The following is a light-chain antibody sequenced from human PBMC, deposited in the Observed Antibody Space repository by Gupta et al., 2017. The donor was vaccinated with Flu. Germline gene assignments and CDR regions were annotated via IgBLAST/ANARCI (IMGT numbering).Light chain of an antibody. CDR3: SSYTSSYTYV. J-gene: IGLJ1*01. V-gene: IGLV2-18*02. CDR1: SSDIGTYNR. CDR2: EVS. Sequence: QSALTQPPSVSGSPGQSVTISCTGTSSDIGTYNRVSWYQQPPGTAPKLMIYEVSNRPSGVPDRFSASTSGNTASLTISGLQGEDEADYYCSSYTSSYTYVFGTGTKVTVL.